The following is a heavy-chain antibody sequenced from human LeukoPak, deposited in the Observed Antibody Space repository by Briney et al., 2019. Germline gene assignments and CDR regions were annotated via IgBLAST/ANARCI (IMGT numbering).Heavy chain of an antibody. Sequence: TGGSLRLSCTASGFSFSTYSMNWGCQAPGKGLEWVSYIVGSSSNIYYADSVKGRFTISRDNAKNSLYLQMDSLRAEDTAVYYCATDSPETAAFDYWGQGTLVTVSS. CDR3: ATDSPETAAFDY. CDR1: GFSFSTYS. V-gene: IGHV3-48*04. D-gene: IGHD1-1*01. J-gene: IGHJ4*02. CDR2: IVGSSSNI.